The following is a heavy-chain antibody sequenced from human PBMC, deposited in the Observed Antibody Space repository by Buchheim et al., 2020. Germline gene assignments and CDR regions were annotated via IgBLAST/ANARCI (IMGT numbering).Heavy chain of an antibody. CDR2: ITDGGRT. D-gene: IGHD6-13*01. Sequence: EVQLLESGGGLVQPGGSLRLSCAASGFTFSSYAMSWVRQVPGKGLEWVSAITDGGRTYYADSVKGRFTISRDNSQNTQYLQMNSLRAEDTAVYYCAKDGRPYSSSWFDCWGQGTL. J-gene: IGHJ4*02. CDR3: AKDGRPYSSSWFDC. CDR1: GFTFSSYA. V-gene: IGHV3-23*01.